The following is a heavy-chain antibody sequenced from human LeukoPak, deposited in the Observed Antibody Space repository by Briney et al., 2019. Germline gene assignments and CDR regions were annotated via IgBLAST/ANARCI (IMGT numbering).Heavy chain of an antibody. Sequence: GGSLRLSCAASGFTFSSYSMNWVRQAPGKGLEWVSSISSSSVIYYADSVKGRFTISRDNARNSLYLQMNRLTAEDTGVYYCASGSPAGDYWGQGTLVTVSS. CDR1: GFTFSSYS. CDR3: ASGSPAGDY. CDR2: ISSSSVI. D-gene: IGHD1-26*01. V-gene: IGHV3-21*01. J-gene: IGHJ4*02.